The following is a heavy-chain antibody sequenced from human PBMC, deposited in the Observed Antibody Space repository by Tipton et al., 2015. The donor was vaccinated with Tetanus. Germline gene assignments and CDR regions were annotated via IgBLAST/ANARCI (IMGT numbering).Heavy chain of an antibody. CDR3: ARTLAYCSRNACYLLRGYEC. CDR1: GYTFTHYG. CDR2: ISPFTGDT. Sequence: QLVQSGPEVKKPGASVKVSCKASGYTFTHYGISWVRQAPGQGLEWVGWISPFTGDTEYAQNLQDRLILTTDTSTATAYVEVRSLTSDDTAVYYCARTLAYCSRNACYLLRGYECWGQGTRVTVSS. J-gene: IGHJ4*02. V-gene: IGHV1-18*01. D-gene: IGHD2-2*01.